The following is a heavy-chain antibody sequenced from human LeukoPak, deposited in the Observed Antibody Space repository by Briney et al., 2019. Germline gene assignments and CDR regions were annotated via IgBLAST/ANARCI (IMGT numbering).Heavy chain of an antibody. CDR1: GGSISSSSYY. J-gene: IGHJ4*02. V-gene: IGHV4-39*01. CDR3: ARLSIAAAVYYFDY. Sequence: SETLSLTCTVSGGSISSSSYYWGWIRQPPGKGLEWIGSIYYSGSTYYYPSLKSRVTISVDTSKNQFSLKLSSVTAADTAVYYCARLSIAAAVYYFDYWGQGTLVTVSS. CDR2: IYYSGST. D-gene: IGHD6-13*01.